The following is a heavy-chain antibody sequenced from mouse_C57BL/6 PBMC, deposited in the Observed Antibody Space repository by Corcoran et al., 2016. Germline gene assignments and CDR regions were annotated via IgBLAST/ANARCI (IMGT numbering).Heavy chain of an antibody. D-gene: IGHD2-13*01. Sequence: QIQLVQSGPELMKHGETVKISCKASGYTFTTYGMSWVKQAPGKGLKWMGWLNTYSGVPTYADDFKGRFAFSLATSASTAYLQINNLKNEDTATYIGARRDYGDDPLYAMAYWGQGTSVTVSS. CDR2: LNTYSGVP. CDR3: ARRDYGDDPLYAMAY. V-gene: IGHV9-3*01. J-gene: IGHJ4*01. CDR1: GYTFTTYG.